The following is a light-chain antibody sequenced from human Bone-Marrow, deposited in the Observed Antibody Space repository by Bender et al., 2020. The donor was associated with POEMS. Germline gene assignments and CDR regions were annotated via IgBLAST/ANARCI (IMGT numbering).Light chain of an antibody. V-gene: IGLV3-1*01. Sequence: SYVLTQPPSVSVSPGQTASITCSGDKLGNKYTSWYQQKPGQSPLMIIYQDVKRPSEIPDRFSGSNSGNTAILTISGTQAVDEADYYCQAWDSSTVIFGGGTKLTVL. J-gene: IGLJ2*01. CDR1: KLGNKY. CDR2: QDV. CDR3: QAWDSSTVI.